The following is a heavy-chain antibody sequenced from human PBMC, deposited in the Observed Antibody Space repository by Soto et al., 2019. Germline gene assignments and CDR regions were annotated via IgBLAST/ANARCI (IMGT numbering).Heavy chain of an antibody. CDR2: IIPIFGTA. CDR1: GGTFSSYA. V-gene: IGHV1-69*13. Sequence: SVKVSCKASGGTFSSYAISWVRQAPGQGLEWMGGIIPIFGTANYAQKFQGRVTITADESTSTAYMELSSLRSEDTAVYYCARDDSSGYSNYYYYYGMDVWGQGTTVTVSS. CDR3: ARDDSSGYSNYYYYYGMDV. D-gene: IGHD3-22*01. J-gene: IGHJ6*02.